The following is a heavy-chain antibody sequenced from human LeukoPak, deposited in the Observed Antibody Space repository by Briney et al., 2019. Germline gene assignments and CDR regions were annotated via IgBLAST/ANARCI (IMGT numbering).Heavy chain of an antibody. D-gene: IGHD2-8*01. Sequence: GGSLRLSCAASGLTFSTYTMSWVRQAPGKGLEWVSSITSSGGSTYYADSVKGRFTISRDTSENTLYLQMNSLRAEGTAVYYCAKPDGPDFWGQGTLVTVSS. CDR3: AKPDGPDF. CDR1: GLTFSTYT. J-gene: IGHJ4*02. V-gene: IGHV3-23*01. CDR2: ITSSGGST.